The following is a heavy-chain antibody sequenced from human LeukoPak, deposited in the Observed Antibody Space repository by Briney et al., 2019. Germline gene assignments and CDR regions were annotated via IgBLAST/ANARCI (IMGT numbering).Heavy chain of an antibody. J-gene: IGHJ4*02. CDR2: MNSDGSST. CDR1: GFTFSSYW. CDR3: ARAKNYDGSAYYYY. V-gene: IGHV3-74*01. D-gene: IGHD3-22*01. Sequence: GGSLRLSCAASGFTFSSYWMHWVRQAPGKGLMWVSRMNSDGSSTSYADSVKGRFTISRDNAKNTLYLQMNRLRAEDTAVYYCARAKNYDGSAYYYYWGQGTLVTVSS.